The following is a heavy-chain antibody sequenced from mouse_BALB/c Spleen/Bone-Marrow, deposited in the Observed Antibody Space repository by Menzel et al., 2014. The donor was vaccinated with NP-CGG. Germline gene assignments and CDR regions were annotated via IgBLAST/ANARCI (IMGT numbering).Heavy chain of an antibody. CDR3: NEGYGNYGY. J-gene: IGHJ2*01. V-gene: IGHV14-4*02. D-gene: IGHD2-10*02. Sequence: VQLQQSGAELVRSGASVKLSCTASGFNIKDYYMHWVKQRPEQGLEWIGWIDPENGDTEYAPKFQCKATMTADTSSNTAYLQLSSLTSEDTAVYYCNEGYGNYGYWGQGATLTVSS. CDR2: IDPENGDT. CDR1: GFNIKDYY.